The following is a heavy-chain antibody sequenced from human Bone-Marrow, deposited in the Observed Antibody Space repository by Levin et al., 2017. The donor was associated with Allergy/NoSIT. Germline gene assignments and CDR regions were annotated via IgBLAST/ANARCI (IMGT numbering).Heavy chain of an antibody. V-gene: IGHV3-30*18. CDR2: ISYDGSNK. J-gene: IGHJ4*02. Sequence: LSLTCAASGFTFSSYGMHWVRQAPGKGLEWVAVISYDGSNKYYADSVKGRFTISRDNSKNTLYLQMNSLRAEDTAVYYCAKDQGIIAAAGEIDYWGQGTLVTVSS. D-gene: IGHD6-13*01. CDR3: AKDQGIIAAAGEIDY. CDR1: GFTFSSYG.